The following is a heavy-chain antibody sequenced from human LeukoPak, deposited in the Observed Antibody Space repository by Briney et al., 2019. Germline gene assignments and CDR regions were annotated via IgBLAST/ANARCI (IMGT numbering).Heavy chain of an antibody. J-gene: IGHJ4*02. CDR3: ARALYDSSGYYFDY. Sequence: GGSLRLSCAASGFTFRSYGMHWVRQAPGKGLEWVAFIRYDGNNKYYADSVKGRFTISRDNSKNTLYLQMNSLRAEDTAVYYCARALYDSSGYYFDYWGQGTLVTVSS. CDR1: GFTFRSYG. D-gene: IGHD3-22*01. V-gene: IGHV3-30*02. CDR2: IRYDGNNK.